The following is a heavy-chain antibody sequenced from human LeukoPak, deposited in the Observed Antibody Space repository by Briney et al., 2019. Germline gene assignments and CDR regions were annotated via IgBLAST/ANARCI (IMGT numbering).Heavy chain of an antibody. V-gene: IGHV3-30*18. CDR2: ISYDGSNK. Sequence: GGSLRLSCAASGFTFSSHSMHWVRQAPGKGLEWVAVISYDGSNKYYADSVKGRFTISRDNSKNTLYLQMNSLRAEDTAVYYCAKFTYYYDSSGSVNDAFDIWGQGTMVTVSS. D-gene: IGHD3-22*01. CDR3: AKFTYYYDSSGSVNDAFDI. CDR1: GFTFSSHS. J-gene: IGHJ3*02.